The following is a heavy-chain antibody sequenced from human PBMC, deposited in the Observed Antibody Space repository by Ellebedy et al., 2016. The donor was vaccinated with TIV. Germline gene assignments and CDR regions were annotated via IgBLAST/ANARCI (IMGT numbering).Heavy chain of an antibody. V-gene: IGHV3-23*01. CDR2: ISDSGGTT. CDR1: GFTFSSYA. D-gene: IGHD6-19*01. J-gene: IGHJ4*02. CDR3: APKGEVAGAYFDY. Sequence: GESLKISCAASGFTFSSYAMSWVRQAPGKGLEWVSTISDSGGTTYYADSVKGRFTISRDNSKNTLYLQMNSLRAEDTAVYYCAPKGEVAGAYFDYWGQGTLVTVSS.